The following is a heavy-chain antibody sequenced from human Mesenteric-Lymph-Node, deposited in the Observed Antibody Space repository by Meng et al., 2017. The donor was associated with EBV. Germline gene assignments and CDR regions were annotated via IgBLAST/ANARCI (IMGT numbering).Heavy chain of an antibody. CDR3: ARDIVLELTATRVIDP. CDR1: GSTSTSYG. D-gene: IGHD3-10*01. J-gene: IGHJ5*02. Sequence: QAQLVQSGPVVKKPGASVKVSCKASGSTSTSYGVSWVRQAPGQGLEWMGRINAYDRHTTYAENFQGRVTMTADTSTNTAYMELRSLRSDDTAVYYCARDIVLELTATRVIDPWGQGTLVTVSS. V-gene: IGHV1-18*01. CDR2: INAYDRHT.